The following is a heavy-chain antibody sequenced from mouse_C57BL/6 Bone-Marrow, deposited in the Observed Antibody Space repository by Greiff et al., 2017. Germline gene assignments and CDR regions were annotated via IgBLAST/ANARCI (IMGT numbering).Heavy chain of an antibody. Sequence: QVQLQQSGAELARPGASVKLSCKASGYTFTSYGISWVKQRTGQGLEWIGEIYPRSGNTYYNEKFKGKATLTADKSSSTAYMERRSLTSEDSAVYFCARGLYGSPYYYAMDYWGQGTSVTVSS. CDR3: ARGLYGSPYYYAMDY. J-gene: IGHJ4*01. D-gene: IGHD1-1*01. CDR1: GYTFTSYG. CDR2: IYPRSGNT. V-gene: IGHV1-81*01.